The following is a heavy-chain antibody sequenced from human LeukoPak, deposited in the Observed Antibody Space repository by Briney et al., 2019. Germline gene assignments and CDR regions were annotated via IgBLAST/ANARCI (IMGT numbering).Heavy chain of an antibody. CDR1: GFTFSSYS. CDR2: ISSSSSYI. CDR3: ARVKAKGIAVANAFDI. D-gene: IGHD6-19*01. V-gene: IGHV3-21*01. J-gene: IGHJ3*02. Sequence: PGGPLRLSCAASGFTFSSYSMNWVRQAPGKGLEWVSSISSSSSYIYYADSVKGRFTISRDNAKNSLYLQMNSLRAEDTAVYYCARVKAKGIAVANAFDIWGQGTMVTVSS.